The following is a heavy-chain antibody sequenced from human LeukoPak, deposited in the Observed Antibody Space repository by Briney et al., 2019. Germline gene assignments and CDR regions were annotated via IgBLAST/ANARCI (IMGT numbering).Heavy chain of an antibody. CDR2: IKQDGREK. CDR1: GFTFSSYW. V-gene: IGHV3-7*04. J-gene: IGHJ3*02. D-gene: IGHD1-26*01. CDR3: AREVGATNAFDI. Sequence: GGSLRLSCAASGFTFSSYWMSWVRQAPGKGLKWMANIKQDGREKYYVDSVKGRFTISRDNAKNSLYLQMNTLRAEDTAVYYCAREVGATNAFDIWGQGTMVTVSS.